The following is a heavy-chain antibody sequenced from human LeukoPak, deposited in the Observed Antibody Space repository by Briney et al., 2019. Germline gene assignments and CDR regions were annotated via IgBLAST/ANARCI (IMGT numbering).Heavy chain of an antibody. CDR2: ISPNSGGT. D-gene: IGHD2-15*01. V-gene: IGHV1-2*06. CDR3: ARGYCSGGGCYSVENWFDP. Sequence: ASVKVSCKASGYTFTGYYIFWVRQAPEQGLKWMGRISPNSGGTQYAQEFQGRVTMTRDTSISTAYMELSRLRSDDTAVYYCARGYCSGGGCYSVENWFDPWGQGTLVTVSS. CDR1: GYTFTGYY. J-gene: IGHJ5*02.